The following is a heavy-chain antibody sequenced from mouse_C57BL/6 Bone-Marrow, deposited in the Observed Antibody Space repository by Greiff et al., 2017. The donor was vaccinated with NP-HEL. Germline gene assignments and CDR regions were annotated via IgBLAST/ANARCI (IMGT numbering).Heavy chain of an antibody. J-gene: IGHJ4*01. Sequence: QVQLPQPGAELVKPGASVKLSCKASGYTFTSYWMHWVKQRPGQGLEWIGMIHPNSGSTNYNEKFKSKATLTVDKSSSTAYMQLSSLTSEDSAVYYCARGLLWLRRRDYYAMDYWGQGTSVTVSS. V-gene: IGHV1-64*01. CDR1: GYTFTSYW. D-gene: IGHD2-2*01. CDR3: ARGLLWLRRRDYYAMDY. CDR2: IHPNSGST.